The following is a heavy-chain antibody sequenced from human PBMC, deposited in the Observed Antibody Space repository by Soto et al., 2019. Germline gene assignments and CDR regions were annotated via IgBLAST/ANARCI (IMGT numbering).Heavy chain of an antibody. D-gene: IGHD1-26*01. CDR1: GRTFNINANF. J-gene: IGHJ4*02. V-gene: IGHV4-39*01. Sequence: SETLSLSCTVSGRTFNINANFWYLPWTRQPPGKGLEWIGSLDNGGYTHYNAPLKSRVXXXXXXSXKXLXXXLNAXTAADTAVYSCVKRSLLMAPTWGQGIQVT. CDR3: VKRSLLMAPT. CDR2: LDNGGYT.